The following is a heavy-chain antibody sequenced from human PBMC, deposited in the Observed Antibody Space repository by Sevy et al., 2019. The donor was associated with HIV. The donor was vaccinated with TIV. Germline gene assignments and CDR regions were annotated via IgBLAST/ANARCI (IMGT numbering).Heavy chain of an antibody. CDR3: AKDSSGMAAAGTDY. V-gene: IGHV3-23*01. CDR1: GFTFSSYA. D-gene: IGHD6-13*01. CDR2: ISGSGGST. J-gene: IGHJ4*02. Sequence: GGSLRLSCAASGFTFSSYAMSWVRQAPGKGLEWVSAISGSGGSTYYADSVKGRFTISRDNSKNTLYLQMNSLRAEDMDVYYSAKDSSGMAAAGTDYWGQGTLVTVSS.